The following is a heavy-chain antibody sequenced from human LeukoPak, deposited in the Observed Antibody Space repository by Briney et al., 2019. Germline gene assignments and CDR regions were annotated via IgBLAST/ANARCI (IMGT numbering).Heavy chain of an antibody. J-gene: IGHJ4*02. CDR2: VRYDESTK. CDR3: ARDFPMVRGVLSY. D-gene: IGHD3-10*01. V-gene: IGHV3-30*02. Sequence: GGSLRLSCAASGFTFSNYGMHWVRQAPGKGLEWVAFVRYDESTKFYADSVKGRFTISRDNSKTTLYLQMNSLRAEDTAVYYCARDFPMVRGVLSYWGQGTLVTVSS. CDR1: GFTFSNYG.